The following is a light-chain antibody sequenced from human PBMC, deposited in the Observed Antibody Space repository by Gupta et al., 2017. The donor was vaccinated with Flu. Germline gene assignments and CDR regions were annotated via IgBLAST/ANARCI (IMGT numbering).Light chain of an antibody. CDR3: QSADGSGADVV. J-gene: IGLJ3*02. CDR2: KDT. CDR1: TLSPQY. Sequence: SSALPPPPSLSVSPGQTATITSSGDTLSPQYTHWYQQKPGQAPILVIFKDTERTSGIPERFSASNSGTTVTLTSSGVQAEDEAAYYCQSADGSGADVVFGGGTKLTV. V-gene: IGLV3-25*03.